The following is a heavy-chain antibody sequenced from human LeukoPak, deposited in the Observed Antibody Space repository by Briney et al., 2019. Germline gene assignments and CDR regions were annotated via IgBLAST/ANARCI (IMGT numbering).Heavy chain of an antibody. J-gene: IGHJ4*02. V-gene: IGHV3-7*01. CDR3: ARGRRYCSGGSCYSSLDY. CDR1: GFTFSSYW. D-gene: IGHD2-15*01. CDR2: IKQDGSEK. Sequence: GGSLRLSCAASGFTFSSYWMSWVRQAPGKGLEWVANIKQDGSEKYYVDSVKGRFTISRDNAKNSLYLQMNSLRAEDTAVYYCARGRRYCSGGSCYSSLDYWVQGTLVTVSS.